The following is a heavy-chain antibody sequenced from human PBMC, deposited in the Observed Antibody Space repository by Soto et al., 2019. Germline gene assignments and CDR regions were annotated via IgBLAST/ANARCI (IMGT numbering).Heavy chain of an antibody. CDR3: ARDLGGPPDYYYYYGMDV. J-gene: IGHJ6*02. CDR1: GYTFTSYY. Sequence: ASVKVSCKASGYTFTSYYMHWVRQAPGQGLEWMGIINPSGGSTSYAQKFQGRVTMTRDTSTSTVYMELSSLRSEDTAVYYCARDLGGPPDYYYYYGMDVWGQGTTVTVSS. V-gene: IGHV1-46*01. D-gene: IGHD2-15*01. CDR2: INPSGGST.